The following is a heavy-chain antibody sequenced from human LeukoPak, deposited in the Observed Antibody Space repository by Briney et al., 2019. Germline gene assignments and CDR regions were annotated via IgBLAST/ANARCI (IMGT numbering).Heavy chain of an antibody. D-gene: IGHD6-19*01. J-gene: IGHJ3*02. CDR1: GYTLTELS. CDR3: ARGSSGWSSDAFDI. V-gene: IGHV1-24*01. Sequence: ASVKVSCKVSGYTLTELSMHWVRQAPGKGLEWMGGFDPEDGETIYAQKFQGRVTMTEDTSTDTAYMELSSLRSEDTAVYYCARGSSGWSSDAFDIWGQGTMVTVSS. CDR2: FDPEDGET.